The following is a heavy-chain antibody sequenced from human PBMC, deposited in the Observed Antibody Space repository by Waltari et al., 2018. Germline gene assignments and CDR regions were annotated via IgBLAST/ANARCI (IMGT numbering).Heavy chain of an antibody. Sequence: QVQLVQSGAEVKKPGASVKVSCKASGYTFTGYYMHWVRQAPGQGLEWMGGINPNSGGTNYAQKFQGRVTMTRDTSISTAYMELSRLRSDDTGVYYCARSFKLPGGSNSPFDYWGQGTLVTVSS. CDR1: GYTFTGYY. J-gene: IGHJ4*02. CDR3: ARSFKLPGGSNSPFDY. CDR2: INPNSGGT. D-gene: IGHD3-16*01. V-gene: IGHV1-2*02.